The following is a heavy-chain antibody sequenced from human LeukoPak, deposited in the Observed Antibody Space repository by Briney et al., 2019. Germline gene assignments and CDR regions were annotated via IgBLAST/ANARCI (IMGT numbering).Heavy chain of an antibody. J-gene: IGHJ6*02. Sequence: GGSLRLSCGVSGCSFTPYSMNWVRQAPGKGLEWISYISSSGSIIYNADSVKGRFTVSRDNAKNSLYLEMNSLRVEDTALYYCARGARYYSAVEVWGQGTAVTVSS. CDR3: ARGARYYSAVEV. CDR2: ISSSGSII. CDR1: GCSFTPYS. V-gene: IGHV3-48*04.